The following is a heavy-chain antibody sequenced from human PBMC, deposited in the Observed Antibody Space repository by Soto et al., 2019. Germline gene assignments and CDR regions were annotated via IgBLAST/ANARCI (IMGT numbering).Heavy chain of an antibody. CDR2: IIPIFGIG. CDR1: GGTFNRYA. D-gene: IGHD3-3*01. J-gene: IGHJ6*02. Sequence: QVQLVQSGAEVKKPGSSVKVSCKASGGTFNRYAISWVRQAPGQGLEWMGGIIPIFGIGNDAQRFQGRVTSTAGESTGTAYFELGSLTSEDTGVYYCARSAITLFAVVSTPPHYYSEVDVGGQGPTVTVSS. V-gene: IGHV1-69*01. CDR3: ARSAITLFAVVSTPPHYYSEVDV.